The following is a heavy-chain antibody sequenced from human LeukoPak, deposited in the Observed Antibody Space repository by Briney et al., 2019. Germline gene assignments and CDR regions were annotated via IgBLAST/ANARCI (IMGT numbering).Heavy chain of an antibody. CDR2: IYWNDDK. CDR3: AHSYPGYSYGYRPFDP. D-gene: IGHD5-18*01. Sequence: KESGPTLVQPTQTLTLTCTFSGFSLSTSGVGVGWIRQPPGKALEWLALIYWNDDKRYSPSLKSRLTITKDTSKNQVVLTMTNMDPVDTATYYCAHSYPGYSYGYRPFDPWGQGTLVTVSS. CDR1: GFSLSTSGVG. J-gene: IGHJ5*02. V-gene: IGHV2-5*01.